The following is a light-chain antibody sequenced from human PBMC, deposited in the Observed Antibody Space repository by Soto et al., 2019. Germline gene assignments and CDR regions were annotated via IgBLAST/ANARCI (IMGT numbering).Light chain of an antibody. Sequence: DIQMTQSPSTLSAFVGDRVTITCRASQSISSWLAWYQQKPGKAPKLLIYKASSLESGVPSRFSGSGSGTEFTLTISSLQPDDFATYSCQQSYNSPQTFGQGTKVDIK. J-gene: IGKJ1*01. CDR1: QSISSW. V-gene: IGKV1-5*03. CDR3: QQSYNSPQT. CDR2: KAS.